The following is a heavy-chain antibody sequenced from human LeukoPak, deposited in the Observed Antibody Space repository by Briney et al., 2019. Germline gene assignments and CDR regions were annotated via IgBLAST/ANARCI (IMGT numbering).Heavy chain of an antibody. CDR3: KEVDY. CDR1: GFTLSNYA. V-gene: IGHV3-30*04. Sequence: PGGSLRLSCAASGFTLSNYAMHWVRQAPGKGLEWVAAISYDGSDKYYADSVKGRFTISRDNSKNTLYLQMNSLGVEDTAVYYCKEVDYWGQGTLVTVSS. CDR2: ISYDGSDK. J-gene: IGHJ4*02.